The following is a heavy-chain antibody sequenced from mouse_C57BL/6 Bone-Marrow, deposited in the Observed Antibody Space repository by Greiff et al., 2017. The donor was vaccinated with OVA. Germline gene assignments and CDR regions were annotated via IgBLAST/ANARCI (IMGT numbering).Heavy chain of an antibody. CDR1: GYTFTSYW. Sequence: QVQLKQPGAELVRPGTSVKLSCKASGYTFTSYWMHWVKQRPGQGLEWIGVIDPSDSYTNYNQKFKGKATLTVDTSSSTAYMQLSSLTSEDSAVYYCAADSSSDYWGQGTSVTVSS. CDR3: AADSSSDY. CDR2: IDPSDSYT. D-gene: IGHD3-2*02. V-gene: IGHV1-59*01. J-gene: IGHJ4*01.